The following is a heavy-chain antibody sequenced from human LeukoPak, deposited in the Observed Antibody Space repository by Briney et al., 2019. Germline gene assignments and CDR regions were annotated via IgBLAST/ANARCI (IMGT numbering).Heavy chain of an antibody. CDR2: IVGSRGNT. CDR1: GFTFSNYA. J-gene: IGHJ4*02. D-gene: IGHD3-10*01. Sequence: GGSLRLSCAASGFTFSNYAMTWVRQAPGKGLEWVSAIVGSRGNTYYADSVRGRFTISRDNSKNTLYLQMNSLRAEDTAVYYCAKGQLWFGEFSYFDYWGQGTLVTVSS. V-gene: IGHV3-23*01. CDR3: AKGQLWFGEFSYFDY.